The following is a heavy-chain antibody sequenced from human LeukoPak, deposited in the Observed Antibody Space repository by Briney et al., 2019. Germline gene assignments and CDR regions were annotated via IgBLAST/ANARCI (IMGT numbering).Heavy chain of an antibody. V-gene: IGHV5-51*01. CDR3: ARRSRQWLADDAFDI. CDR2: IYPGDSDT. CDR1: GYSFTSYW. Sequence: GESLKISCRGSGYSFTSYWIGWVRQMPGKGLEWMGIIYPGDSDTRYSPSFQGQVTISADKSISTAYLQWSSLKASDTAMYYCARRSRQWLADDAFDIWGQGTMVTVSS. J-gene: IGHJ3*02. D-gene: IGHD6-19*01.